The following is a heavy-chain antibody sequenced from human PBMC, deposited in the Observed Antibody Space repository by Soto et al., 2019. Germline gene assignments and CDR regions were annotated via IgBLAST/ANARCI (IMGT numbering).Heavy chain of an antibody. CDR2: ISATGGLK. D-gene: IGHD1-26*01. J-gene: IGHJ5*02. CDR3: AREVGAPSGWLDP. Sequence: LRLSCAASGFTFTNYAMTWVRQSPGKGLQWVSGISATGGLKYYADSVQGRFTISRDNSKNTLYLQMDNLRDEDTAIYYCAREVGAPSGWLDPWGQGTQVTVSS. V-gene: IGHV3-23*01. CDR1: GFTFTNYA.